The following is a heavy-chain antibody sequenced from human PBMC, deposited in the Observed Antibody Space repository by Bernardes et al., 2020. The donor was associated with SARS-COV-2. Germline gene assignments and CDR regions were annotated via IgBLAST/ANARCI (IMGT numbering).Heavy chain of an antibody. V-gene: IGHV3-23*01. CDR3: VRGSPSDMWNFDY. D-gene: IGHD6-6*01. CDR2: ITGYGRST. Sequence: GGSLRLSCAASGFTFSDCAMTWVRQAPGKGLEWVSSITGYGRSTYYADSVKGRFTISRDNSKNTLYLQMDSLRVEDTAVYFCVRGSPSDMWNFDYWGQGTLVTVSS. CDR1: GFTFSDCA. J-gene: IGHJ4*02.